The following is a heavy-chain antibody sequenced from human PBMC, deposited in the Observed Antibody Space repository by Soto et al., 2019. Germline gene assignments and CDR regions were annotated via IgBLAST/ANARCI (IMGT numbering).Heavy chain of an antibody. J-gene: IGHJ4*02. CDR2: ISSTTNYI. CDR3: ARESEDLTSNFDY. Sequence: PGGPLKLSWAASGFPFLGIRMTWFRQAPGKGLEWVSSISSTTNYIYYGDSMKGRFTISRDNAKNSLYLEMNSLRAEDTAVYYCARESEDLTSNFDYWGQGTLVTVSS. CDR1: GFPFLGIR. V-gene: IGHV3-21*06.